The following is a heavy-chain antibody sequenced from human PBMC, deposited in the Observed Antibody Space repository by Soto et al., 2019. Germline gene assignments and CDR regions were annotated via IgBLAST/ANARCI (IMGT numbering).Heavy chain of an antibody. J-gene: IGHJ4*01. V-gene: IGHV3-33*01. Sequence: QVQLVASGGGVVQPGRSLRLSCATSGFSFSSSGLHWVRQAPGKGLEWVAVLWFDAVTQYYADYVEGRVTISREKSKNTLYRQLKRLRADDTAVYYCESYDGGGDYYYWGQGTVVTVSS. CDR1: GFSFSSSG. D-gene: IGHD2-21*01. CDR2: LWFDAVTQ. CDR3: ESYDGGGDYYY.